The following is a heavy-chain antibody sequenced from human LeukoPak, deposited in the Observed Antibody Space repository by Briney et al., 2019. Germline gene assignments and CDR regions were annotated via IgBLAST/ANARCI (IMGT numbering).Heavy chain of an antibody. J-gene: IGHJ4*02. V-gene: IGHV1-69*05. CDR2: IIPIFGTA. CDR3: AREYSYGPQYFDY. Sequence: ASVKVSCKASGGTFSSYAISWVLQAPGQGLEWMGGIIPIFGTANYAQKFQGRVTITTDESTSTAYMELSSLRSEDTAVYYCAREYSYGPQYFDYWGQGTLVTVSS. CDR1: GGTFSSYA. D-gene: IGHD5-18*01.